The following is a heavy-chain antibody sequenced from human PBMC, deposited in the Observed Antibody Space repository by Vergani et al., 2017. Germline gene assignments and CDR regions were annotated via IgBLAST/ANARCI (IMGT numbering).Heavy chain of an antibody. CDR2: TYYRSKWYN. V-gene: IGHV6-1*01. J-gene: IGHJ3*02. CDR1: GDSVSSNSAA. D-gene: IGHD3-22*01. CDR3: ARGQFYDSSGYSIDAFDI. Sequence: QVQLQQSGPGLVKPSQTLSLTCAISGDSVSSNSAAWNWIRQSPSRGLEWVGRTYYRSKWYNDYAVSVKSRITINPDTSKNQFSLQLNSVTAEDTAVYYCARGQFYDSSGYSIDAFDIWGQGTMVTVSS.